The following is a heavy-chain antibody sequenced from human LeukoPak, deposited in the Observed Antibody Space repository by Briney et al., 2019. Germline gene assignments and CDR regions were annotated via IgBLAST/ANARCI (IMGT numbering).Heavy chain of an antibody. V-gene: IGHV4-34*01. J-gene: IGHJ5*02. D-gene: IGHD3-22*01. CDR1: GGSFSGYY. CDR3: ARGSPRYYYDSSGYYCRSWFDP. Sequence: SETLSLTCAVYGGSFSGYYWSWIRQPPGKGLEWIGEINHSGSTNYSPSLKSRVTISVDTSKNQFSLKLSSVTAADTAVYYCARGSPRYYYDSSGYYCRSWFDPWGQGTLVTVSS. CDR2: INHSGST.